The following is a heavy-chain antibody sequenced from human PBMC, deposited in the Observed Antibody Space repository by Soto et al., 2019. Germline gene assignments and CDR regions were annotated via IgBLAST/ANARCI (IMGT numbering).Heavy chain of an antibody. CDR3: AKDLSRSVVTGYYYYYYGMDV. J-gene: IGHJ6*02. CDR1: GFTFSSYA. V-gene: IGHV3-23*01. Sequence: PGGSLRLSCAASGFTFSSYAMSWVRQAPGKGLEWVSAISGSGGSTYYADSVKGRFTISRDNSKNTLYLQMNSLRAEDTAVCYCAKDLSRSVVTGYYYYYYGMDVWGQGTTVTVSS. D-gene: IGHD2-15*01. CDR2: ISGSGGST.